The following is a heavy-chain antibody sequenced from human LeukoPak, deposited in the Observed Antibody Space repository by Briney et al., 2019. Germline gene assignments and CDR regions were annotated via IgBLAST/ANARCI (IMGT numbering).Heavy chain of an antibody. CDR2: ISYDGSSK. J-gene: IGHJ4*02. Sequence: PGRSLSLSCAASAFILSSYGMHWVRQAPGKGLEWVAVISYDGSSKYYADSVKGRFTISRDNSKNTLYLQMNSLRAEDTAVYYCAKDLGYGGYDYYFDSWGQGTLVTVSS. V-gene: IGHV3-30*18. D-gene: IGHD5-12*01. CDR3: AKDLGYGGYDYYFDS. CDR1: AFILSSYG.